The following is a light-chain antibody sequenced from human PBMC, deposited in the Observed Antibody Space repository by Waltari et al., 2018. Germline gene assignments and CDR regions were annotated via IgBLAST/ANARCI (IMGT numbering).Light chain of an antibody. CDR3: QVWDSSGDHVVA. Sequence: SYVLSQPPSLSVAPGQTAKITCGGNDIASRSVNWYQQVPGQAPVVVIFNDDYRPSGIPERFSSSNSGNTATLTISGVEDGDEADYYCQVWDSSGDHVVAFGGGTKLTVL. CDR2: NDD. J-gene: IGLJ2*01. V-gene: IGLV3-21*01. CDR1: DIASRS.